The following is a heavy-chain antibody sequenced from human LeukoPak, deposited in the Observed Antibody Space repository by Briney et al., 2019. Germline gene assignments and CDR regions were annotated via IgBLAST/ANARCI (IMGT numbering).Heavy chain of an antibody. CDR3: ACRGVLTTNWFDP. J-gene: IGHJ5*02. D-gene: IGHD1-1*01. V-gene: IGHV3-23*01. CDR1: GFSFSSYA. Sequence: GGSLRLSCVASGFSFSSYAMSWVRQAPGKGLEWVSGISGSGGATYYTDSVKGRFTISRDKSKNTLYLQMNSLRAEDTAVYYSACRGVLTTNWFDPWGQGTLVTVSS. CDR2: ISGSGGAT.